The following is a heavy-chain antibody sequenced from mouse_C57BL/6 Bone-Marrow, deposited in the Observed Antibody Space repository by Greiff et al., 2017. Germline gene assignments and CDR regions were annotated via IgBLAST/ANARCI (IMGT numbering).Heavy chain of an antibody. J-gene: IGHJ3*01. Sequence: EVQLQQSGPELVKPGASVQISCKASGYSFTDYNMNWVKQSNGKSLEWIGVINPNYGTTSYNQKFKGKATLTVDQSSSPAYMQLTSLTSADTAVYYCATSSRFAYWGQGTLVTVTA. CDR3: ATSSRFAY. CDR1: GYSFTDYN. CDR2: INPNYGTT. V-gene: IGHV1-39*01.